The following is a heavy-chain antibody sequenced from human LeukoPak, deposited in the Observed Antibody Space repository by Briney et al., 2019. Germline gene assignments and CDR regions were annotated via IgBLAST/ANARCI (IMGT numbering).Heavy chain of an antibody. Sequence: ASVKVSCKASGYTFTNNYLHWVRQAPGQGLEWMGMIYPRVGRTSYAQTFQGRVTVTRDQSTTTAYMELRGLRSEDTAVYYCVRDQEGFDYWGQGTMVTVSS. CDR1: GYTFTNNY. CDR3: VRDQEGFDY. J-gene: IGHJ4*02. V-gene: IGHV1-46*01. CDR2: IYPRVGRT.